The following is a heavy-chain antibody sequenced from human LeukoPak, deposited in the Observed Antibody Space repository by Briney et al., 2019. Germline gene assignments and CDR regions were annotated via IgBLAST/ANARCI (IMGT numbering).Heavy chain of an antibody. CDR1: GFTFSSYA. D-gene: IGHD6-6*01. Sequence: GGSLRLSCAASGFTFSSYAMHWVRQAPGKGLEWVSYISSSSSTIYYADSVKGRFTISRDNAKNSLYLQMNSLRAEDTAVYYCAGHSSSFQFDYWGQGTLVTVSS. CDR2: ISSSSSTI. CDR3: AGHSSSFQFDY. J-gene: IGHJ4*02. V-gene: IGHV3-48*01.